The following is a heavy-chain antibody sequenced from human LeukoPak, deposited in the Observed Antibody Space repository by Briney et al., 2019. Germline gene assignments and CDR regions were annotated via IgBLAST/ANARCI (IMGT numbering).Heavy chain of an antibody. CDR1: GFTFDDYG. D-gene: IGHD5-12*01. CDR3: ARDQSGYSGYDTGGAFDI. V-gene: IGHV3-20*04. J-gene: IGHJ3*02. CDR2: INWNGGST. Sequence: GGSLRLSCAASGFTFDDYGMSWVRQAPGKGLEWVSGINWNGGSTGYADSVKGRFTISRDNAKNSLYLQMNSLRAEDTALYYCARDQSGYSGYDTGGAFDIWGQGTMVTVPS.